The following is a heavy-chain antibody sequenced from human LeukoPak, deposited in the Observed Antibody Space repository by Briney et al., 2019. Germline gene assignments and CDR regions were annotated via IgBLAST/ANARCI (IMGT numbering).Heavy chain of an antibody. J-gene: IGHJ4*02. CDR2: ISGSGYST. Sequence: PGGSLRLSCAASGFTFNNYAMRWVRQAPGKWLDWISVISGSGYSTYHADSVKGRFTISRDNSKSTLYLQMDSLRVEDTAIYYCAKFSGDYGQRGDYWGQGTLVTVSS. D-gene: IGHD4-17*01. V-gene: IGHV3-23*01. CDR1: GFTFNNYA. CDR3: AKFSGDYGQRGDY.